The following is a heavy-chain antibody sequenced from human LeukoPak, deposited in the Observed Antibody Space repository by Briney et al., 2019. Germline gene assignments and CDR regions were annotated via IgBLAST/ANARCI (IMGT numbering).Heavy chain of an antibody. V-gene: IGHV3-21*01. CDR3: ARGGSGNWNAPFDY. D-gene: IGHD1-1*01. CDR2: ISSSSSSI. Sequence: GGSLRLSCAASGFTFSSYEMNWVRHAPGKGLEWVSSISSSSSSIYYADSVKGRFTISRDNAKNSLYLQMNSLRAEDTAVYYCARGGSGNWNAPFDYWGQGTLVTVSS. J-gene: IGHJ4*02. CDR1: GFTFSSYE.